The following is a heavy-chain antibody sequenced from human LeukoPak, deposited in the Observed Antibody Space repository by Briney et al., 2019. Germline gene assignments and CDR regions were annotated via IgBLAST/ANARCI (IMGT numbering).Heavy chain of an antibody. J-gene: IGHJ2*01. D-gene: IGHD6-19*01. CDR3: ARDVGYTNGWSPDWYFDL. Sequence: SETLSLTCTVSGGSISSYYWSWIRQPPGKGLEWIGYIYYSGSTNYNPSLKSRVTISLDTSKNQFSLKLSSVTAADTAVYDCARDVGYTNGWSPDWYFDLWGRGTLVTVSS. CDR2: IYYSGST. CDR1: GGSISSYY. V-gene: IGHV4-59*12.